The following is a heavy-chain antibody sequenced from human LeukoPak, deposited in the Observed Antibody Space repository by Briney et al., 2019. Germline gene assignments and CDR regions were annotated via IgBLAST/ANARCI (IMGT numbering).Heavy chain of an antibody. Sequence: GASVKVSCETSGYNLASYGISWVRQAPGQGLEWMGWISGYNGNTNYAQKLQGRVTMTTDTSTSTAYMELSSLRSEDTAVYYCAADRAYYDFWSGLDMDVWGKGTTVTVSS. V-gene: IGHV1-18*01. J-gene: IGHJ6*03. CDR3: AADRAYYDFWSGLDMDV. D-gene: IGHD3-3*01. CDR1: GYNLASYG. CDR2: ISGYNGNT.